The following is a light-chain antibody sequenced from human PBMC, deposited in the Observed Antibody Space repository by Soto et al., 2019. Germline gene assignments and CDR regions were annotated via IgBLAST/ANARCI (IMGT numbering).Light chain of an antibody. CDR3: ISDTRSMS. V-gene: IGLV2-14*01. Sequence: QSALTQPASVSGSPGQSITISCTGTSSDVGGYNYVSWYQQHPGKAPKLMIYDVNTRPSGVSNRFSGSKSGNTASLTLSGLHAEDEAYYSCISDTRSMSFGGGTKLTVL. J-gene: IGLJ2*01. CDR1: SSDVGGYNY. CDR2: DVN.